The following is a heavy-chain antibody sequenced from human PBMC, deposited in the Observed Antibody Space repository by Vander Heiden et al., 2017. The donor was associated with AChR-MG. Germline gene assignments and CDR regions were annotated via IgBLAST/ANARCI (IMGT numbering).Heavy chain of an antibody. D-gene: IGHD6-19*01. CDR2: INPNSGGT. CDR3: ARQRRIAVGKPAQGWFDP. CDR1: GYTFTGSY. J-gene: IGHJ5*02. V-gene: IGHV1-2*02. Sequence: QVQLVQSGAEVKKHGASVKVSCKASGYTFTGSYMHWVRQAPGQGLEWMGWINPNSGGTNYAQKFQGRVTMTRDTSISTAYMELSRLRSDDTAVYYCARQRRIAVGKPAQGWFDPWGQGTLVTVSS.